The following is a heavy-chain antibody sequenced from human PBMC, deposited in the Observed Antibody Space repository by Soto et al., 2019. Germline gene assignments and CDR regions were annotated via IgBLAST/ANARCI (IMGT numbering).Heavy chain of an antibody. D-gene: IGHD3-3*01. CDR3: AVLYDFWSGYGFVNYYGMDV. J-gene: IGHJ6*02. CDR2: IYYSGST. CDR1: GGSISSSSYC. Sequence: SETLSLTCTVSGGSISSSSYCWGWIRKPPGKGLEWIGSIYYSGSTYYNPSLKSRVTISVDTSKNQFSLKLSSVTAADTAVYYCAVLYDFWSGYGFVNYYGMDVWGQGTTVTVSS. V-gene: IGHV4-39*01.